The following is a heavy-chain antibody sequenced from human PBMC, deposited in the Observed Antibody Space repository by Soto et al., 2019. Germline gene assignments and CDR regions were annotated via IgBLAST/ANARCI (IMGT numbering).Heavy chain of an antibody. V-gene: IGHV5-10-1*01. J-gene: IGHJ3*02. CDR3: ARRADDRYAFDI. CDR2: IDPSDSYT. CDR1: GYSFTSYW. D-gene: IGHD3-22*01. Sequence: ESLKISCNGSGYSFTSYWISWVRQMPGKGLEWMGRIDPSDSYTNYSPSFQGHVTISADKSISTAYLQWSSLKASDTAMYYCARRADDRYAFDIWGQGTMVPVSS.